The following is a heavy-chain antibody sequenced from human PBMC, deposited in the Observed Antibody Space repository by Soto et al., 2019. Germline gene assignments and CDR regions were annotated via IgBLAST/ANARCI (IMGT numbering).Heavy chain of an antibody. CDR1: GFTFSSYG. D-gene: IGHD3-22*01. Sequence: QVQLVESGGGVVQPGRSLRLSCAASGFTFSSYGMRWVRQAPGKGLEWVAVISYDGSNKYYADSVKGRFTISRDNSKNTLYLQMNSLRAEDTAVYYCAKDLLPLNYYDSSGYVSVHGMDVWGQGTTVTVSS. V-gene: IGHV3-30*18. CDR2: ISYDGSNK. J-gene: IGHJ6*02. CDR3: AKDLLPLNYYDSSGYVSVHGMDV.